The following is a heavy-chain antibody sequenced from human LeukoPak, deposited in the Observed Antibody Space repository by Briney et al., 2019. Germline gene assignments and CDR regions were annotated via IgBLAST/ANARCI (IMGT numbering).Heavy chain of an antibody. CDR2: ISTYNGNT. J-gene: IGHJ4*02. Sequence: VASVKVSCKASGYSFTSYGISWVRLPPGQGLEWMGWISTYNGNTNYAQTLQGRVTMTTDTSTSTPYIGMRSPRSADTAVYYCARDQDEGANNWGQGTLVTVSS. D-gene: IGHD1-26*01. CDR1: GYSFTSYG. V-gene: IGHV1-18*01. CDR3: ARDQDEGANN.